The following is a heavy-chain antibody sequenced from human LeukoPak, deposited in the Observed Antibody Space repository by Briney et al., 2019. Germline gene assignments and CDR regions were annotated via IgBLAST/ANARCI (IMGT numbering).Heavy chain of an antibody. V-gene: IGHV1-2*02. D-gene: IGHD5-18*01. CDR1: GYTFTGYY. CDR2: INPNSGGT. CDR3: ATGDTAMPKD. J-gene: IGHJ4*02. Sequence: ASVKVSCKASGYTFTGYYMHWVRQAPGQGLEWMGWINPNSGGTNYAQKFQGRVTMTEDTSTDTAYMELSSLRSEDTAVYYCATGDTAMPKDWGQGTLVTVSS.